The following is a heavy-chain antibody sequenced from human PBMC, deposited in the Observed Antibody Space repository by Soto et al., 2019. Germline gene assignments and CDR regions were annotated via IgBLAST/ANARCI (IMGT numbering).Heavy chain of an antibody. CDR3: GHRRGSNSWGAYQNWFDP. CDR2: IYWDDEK. V-gene: IGHV2-5*02. CDR1: GFSLTTNGVG. J-gene: IGHJ5*02. Sequence: QITLKESGPTLVKPTQTPTLTCSFSGFSLTTNGVGVGWIRQPPGKALEWLAVIYWDDEKRYRPSLNNRLALTRHSSKHRVVLTMTIMVPMDTATYFCGHRRGSNSWGAYQNWFDPWGQGTLVTVSS. D-gene: IGHD3-16*01.